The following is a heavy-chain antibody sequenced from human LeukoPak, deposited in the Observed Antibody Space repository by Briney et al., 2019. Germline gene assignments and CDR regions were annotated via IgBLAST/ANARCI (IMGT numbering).Heavy chain of an antibody. V-gene: IGHV1-24*01. Sequence: ASVKVSCKVSGYTLTELSMHWVRQAPGKGLEWMGGFDPEDGETIYAQKLQGRVTMTTDTSTSTAYMELRSLRSDDTAVYYCARVEGQSLDYWGQGTLVTVSS. D-gene: IGHD1-1*01. CDR1: GYTLTELS. J-gene: IGHJ4*02. CDR2: FDPEDGET. CDR3: ARVEGQSLDY.